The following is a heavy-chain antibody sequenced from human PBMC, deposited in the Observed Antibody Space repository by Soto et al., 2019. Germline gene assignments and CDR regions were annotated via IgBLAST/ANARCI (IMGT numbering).Heavy chain of an antibody. J-gene: IGHJ4*02. CDR2: ISGSGGST. V-gene: IGHV3-23*01. Sequence: PGGSLRLSCAASGFTFSSYAMSWVRQAPGKGLEWVSGISGSGGSTYYADSVKGRFTISRDNSKSTLYLQMNSLRAEDTAVYYCAKASALTLYYYDSSGSALADWGQGTLVTVSS. CDR3: AKASALTLYYYDSSGSALAD. CDR1: GFTFSSYA. D-gene: IGHD3-22*01.